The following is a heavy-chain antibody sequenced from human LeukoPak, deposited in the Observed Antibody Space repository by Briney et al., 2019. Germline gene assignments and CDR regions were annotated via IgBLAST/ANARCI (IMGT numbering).Heavy chain of an antibody. CDR2: ISESGST. CDR1: GGSITSYY. Sequence: SETLSLTCTVSGGSITSYYWSWIRQPPGKGLEWIGYISESGSTNSNPSLKSRVTISVDTSKNQFSLKLSSVTAADTAVYYCVRASVESGGAFDIWGQGTMVTVSS. J-gene: IGHJ3*02. V-gene: IGHV4-59*01. CDR3: VRASVESGGAFDI. D-gene: IGHD2-15*01.